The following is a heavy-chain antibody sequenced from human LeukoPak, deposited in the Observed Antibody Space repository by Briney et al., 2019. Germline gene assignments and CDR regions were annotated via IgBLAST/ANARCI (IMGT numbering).Heavy chain of an antibody. CDR3: AKDVSLVQGVTDY. D-gene: IGHD3-10*01. J-gene: IGHJ4*02. V-gene: IGHV3-30*18. CDR1: GFTFSSYG. Sequence: GGALRLSCAASGFTFSSYGMHWVRQATGKGLEWVAVISYDGSNKYYADSVKGRFTISRDNSKNTLYLQMNSLRAEDTAVYYCAKDVSLVQGVTDYWGQGTLVTVSS. CDR2: ISYDGSNK.